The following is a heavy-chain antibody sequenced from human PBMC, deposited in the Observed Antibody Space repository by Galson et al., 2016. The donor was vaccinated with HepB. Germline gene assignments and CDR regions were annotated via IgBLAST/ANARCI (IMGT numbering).Heavy chain of an antibody. V-gene: IGHV3-23*01. J-gene: IGHJ6*04. D-gene: IGHD2-2*01. CDR3: VQGSTAPAV. CDR2: ISRSGDST. CDR1: GFTFRNYG. Sequence: SLRLSCAASGFTFRNYGMTWVRQAPGKGLEVVSSISRSGDSTDYADSVKGRFTISRDNSKNTLSLQMKSRTADDTAIYYCVQGSTAPAVGGKGTTVTVSS.